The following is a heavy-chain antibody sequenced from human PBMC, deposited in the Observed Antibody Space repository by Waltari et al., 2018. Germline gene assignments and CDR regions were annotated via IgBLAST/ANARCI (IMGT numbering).Heavy chain of an antibody. CDR2: IRDSGDRT. Sequence: EVHLLESGGALVQPGGSLRLACAASGFNFGSYAMSWVRQAPGKGPEWVAGIRDSGDRTHSADFARGRFFISRDNSKNTLFLEMNSLRAEDTAVYYCAKGITERSGWFDYAFDVWGRGTVVTVSS. J-gene: IGHJ3*01. CDR3: AKGITERSGWFDYAFDV. V-gene: IGHV3-23*01. CDR1: GFNFGSYA. D-gene: IGHD6-19*01.